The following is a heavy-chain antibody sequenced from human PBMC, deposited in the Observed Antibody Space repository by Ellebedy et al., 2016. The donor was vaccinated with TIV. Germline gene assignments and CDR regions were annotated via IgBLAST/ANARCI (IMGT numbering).Heavy chain of an antibody. Sequence: GESLKISCKGSGYSFTSYWIGWVRQMPGKGLEWMGIISPGGSDTRYSPSFQGQVTISVDKSITTAYLQWSSLKASDMAMYYCALGPLYYIPKDNWFDPWGQGTLVTVSS. CDR3: ALGPLYYIPKDNWFDP. CDR1: GYSFTSYW. D-gene: IGHD1-26*01. CDR2: ISPGGSDT. J-gene: IGHJ5*02. V-gene: IGHV5-51*06.